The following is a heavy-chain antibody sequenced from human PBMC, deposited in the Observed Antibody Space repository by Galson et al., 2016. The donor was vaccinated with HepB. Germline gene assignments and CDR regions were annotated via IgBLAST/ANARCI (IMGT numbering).Heavy chain of an antibody. CDR2: IYSDGRT. CDR1: GFSVSDNY. J-gene: IGHJ1*01. D-gene: IGHD2-15*01. V-gene: IGHV3-53*01. CDR3: ATRLGYCRGGTCFGRY. Sequence: SLRLSCAVSGFSVSDNYMSWVRQAPGKGLEWVSLIYSDGRTHHAESVKGRFTISRDNTKNTVYLQMNSLRVEDSAFYYCATRLGYCRGGTCFGRYWGQGSLVIVS.